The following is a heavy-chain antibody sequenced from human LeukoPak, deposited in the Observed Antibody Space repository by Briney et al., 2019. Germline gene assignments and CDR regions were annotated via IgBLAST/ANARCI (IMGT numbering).Heavy chain of an antibody. CDR3: ARAVVVPAAIPGYYMDV. J-gene: IGHJ6*03. CDR1: GGTFSSYA. V-gene: IGHV1-69*13. D-gene: IGHD2-2*02. CDR2: IIPIFGTA. Sequence: GASVKVSCKASGGTFSSYAISWVRQAPGQGLEWMGGIIPIFGTANYAQKFQGRVTITADESTSTAYMELSSLRSEDTAVYYCARAVVVPAAIPGYYMDVWGKGTTVTVSS.